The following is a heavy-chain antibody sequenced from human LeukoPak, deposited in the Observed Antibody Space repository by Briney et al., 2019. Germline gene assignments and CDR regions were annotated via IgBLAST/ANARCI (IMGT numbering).Heavy chain of an antibody. D-gene: IGHD3-22*01. CDR3: ARDYDYFDSTGYQYAFDI. J-gene: IGHJ3*02. Sequence: GGSLRLSCAVSGFTFNNYAMSWVRQAPGKGLEWVSYISRSSSTIYYADSVKGRFTISRDNAKNSLYLQMNSLRAEDTAVYYCARDYDYFDSTGYQYAFDIWGQGTMVTVSS. CDR1: GFTFNNYA. V-gene: IGHV3-48*04. CDR2: ISRSSSTI.